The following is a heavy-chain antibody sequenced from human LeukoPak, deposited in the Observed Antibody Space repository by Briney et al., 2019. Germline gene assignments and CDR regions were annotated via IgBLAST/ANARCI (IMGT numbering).Heavy chain of an antibody. J-gene: IGHJ4*02. V-gene: IGHV3-21*01. CDR1: GFTFSSYS. Sequence: GGSLRLSCAASGFTFSSYSMNWVRQAPGKGLEWVSSISSSSSYIYYADSVKGRFTISRDNAKNTLYLQMNSLRAEDTAVYYCARRVVVPAAPYYFDYWGQGTLVTVSS. CDR2: ISSSSSYI. CDR3: ARRVVVPAAPYYFDY. D-gene: IGHD2-2*01.